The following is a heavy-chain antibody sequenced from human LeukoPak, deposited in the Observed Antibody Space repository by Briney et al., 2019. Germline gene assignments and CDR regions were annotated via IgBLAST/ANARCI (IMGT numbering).Heavy chain of an antibody. D-gene: IGHD2-15*01. CDR1: GYTFTSYD. CDR2: MNPNSGNT. Sequence: ASVKVSCKASGYTFTSYDINWVRQAPGQGLEWMGWMNPNSGNTGYAQKFQGRVTMTRNTSISTAYMELSSLRSEDTAVYYCARTLKKRYCSGGSCQKAFYYFDYWGQGTLVTVSS. J-gene: IGHJ4*02. CDR3: ARTLKKRYCSGGSCQKAFYYFDY. V-gene: IGHV1-8*01.